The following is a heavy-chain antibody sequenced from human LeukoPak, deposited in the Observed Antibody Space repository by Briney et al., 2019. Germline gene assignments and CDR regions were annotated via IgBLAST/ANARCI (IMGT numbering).Heavy chain of an antibody. CDR3: ARGRDGYSHFDY. Sequence: ASVKDSCKASGYTFTSYDINWVRQATGQGLEWMGWMNPNSGNTGYAQKFQGRVTMTRNTSISTAYMELSSLRSEDTAVYYCARGRDGYSHFDYWGQGTLVTVSS. CDR1: GYTFTSYD. D-gene: IGHD5-24*01. V-gene: IGHV1-8*01. CDR2: MNPNSGNT. J-gene: IGHJ4*02.